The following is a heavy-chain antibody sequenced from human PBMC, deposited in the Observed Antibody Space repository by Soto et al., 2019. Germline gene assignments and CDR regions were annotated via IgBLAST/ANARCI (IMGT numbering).Heavy chain of an antibody. CDR2: ISAYSGNA. D-gene: IGHD6-25*01. CDR3: LGSVVKDYY. Sequence: QAQLVQSGAEVKKPGASVKVSCKASGFSFTSYGFSWVRQAPGQGLELMGWISAYSGNAKYEEKIQDRVTMTTDTAKSTVFMPVTRLSRGNTEVKYGLGSVVKDYY. J-gene: IGHJ6*01. V-gene: IGHV1-18*04. CDR1: GFSFTSYG.